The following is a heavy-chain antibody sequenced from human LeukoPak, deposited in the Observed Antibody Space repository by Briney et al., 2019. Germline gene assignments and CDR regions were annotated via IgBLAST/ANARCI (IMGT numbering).Heavy chain of an antibody. CDR2: IYHSGST. CDR1: GDSISSGGYS. V-gene: IGHV4-30-2*01. D-gene: IGHD5-18*01. CDR3: ARDGGYSYGFVDY. Sequence: SQTLSLTCAVSGDSISSGGYSWSWIRQPPGRGLEWIGYIYHSGSTYYNPSLKSRVTISVDRSKNQFSLKLSSVTAADTAVYYCARDGGYSYGFVDYWGQGTLVTVSS. J-gene: IGHJ4*02.